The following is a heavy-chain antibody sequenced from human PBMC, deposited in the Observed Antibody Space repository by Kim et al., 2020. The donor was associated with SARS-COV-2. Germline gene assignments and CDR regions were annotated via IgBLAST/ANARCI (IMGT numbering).Heavy chain of an antibody. CDR3: AARLYDTYYYVTPFDY. CDR1: GGSFSSYY. CDR2: INHSGST. V-gene: IGHV4-34*01. J-gene: IGHJ4*02. D-gene: IGHD3-22*01. Sequence: SETLSLTRAVYGGSFSSYYWNWIRQSPEKGLEWIGEINHSGSTHYNASLESRVTISVDTSKNQFSLKLTSVTAADTAVYYCAARLYDTYYYVTPFDYWGQGNLVTVSS.